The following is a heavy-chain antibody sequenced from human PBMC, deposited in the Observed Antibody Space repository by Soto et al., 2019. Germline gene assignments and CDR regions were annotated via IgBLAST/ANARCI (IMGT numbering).Heavy chain of an antibody. D-gene: IGHD7-27*01. CDR1: GFTFSSYA. CDR3: AKVWPKLGFSGGNDAFDI. Sequence: GGSLRLSCAASGFTFSSYAMSWVRQAPGKGLEWVSAISGSGGSTYYADSVKGRFTISRDNSKNTLYLQMNSLRAEDTAVYYCAKVWPKLGFSGGNDAFDIWGQGTMVTVSS. V-gene: IGHV3-23*01. CDR2: ISGSGGST. J-gene: IGHJ3*02.